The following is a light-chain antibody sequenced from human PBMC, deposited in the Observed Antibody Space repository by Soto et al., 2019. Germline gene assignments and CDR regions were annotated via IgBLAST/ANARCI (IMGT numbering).Light chain of an antibody. V-gene: IGKV3-15*01. Sequence: EIVMRQSPATLSVSPVERATLSCRASQSVSSNLAWYQQKPGQAPRLLIYGASTRATGIPARFSGSGSGTEFTLTISSLQSEDFAVYYCQQYNNWWTFGQGTKVDIK. CDR2: GAS. CDR3: QQYNNWWT. CDR1: QSVSSN. J-gene: IGKJ1*01.